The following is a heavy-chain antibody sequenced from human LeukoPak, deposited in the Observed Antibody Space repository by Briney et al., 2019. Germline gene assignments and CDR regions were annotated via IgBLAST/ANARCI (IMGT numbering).Heavy chain of an antibody. CDR2: IYPGDSDT. J-gene: IGHJ3*02. D-gene: IGHD5-24*01. Sequence: GESLKISCKGSGYSFTNYWSAWVRQMPGQGLEWMGIIYPGDSDTKYSPSFQGQVTISADKSRNTAYLQWSSLKASDTAMYYCARRGVGDGYRDAFDIWGQGTMVTVSS. CDR3: ARRGVGDGYRDAFDI. V-gene: IGHV5-51*01. CDR1: GYSFTNYW.